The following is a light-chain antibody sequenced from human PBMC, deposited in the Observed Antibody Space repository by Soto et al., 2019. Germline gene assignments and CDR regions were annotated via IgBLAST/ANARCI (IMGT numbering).Light chain of an antibody. CDR2: DAS. Sequence: DIQMTQSPSPLSASVGDIVTITCRASPSISSWLAWYQQKPCKAPKLLLYDASSLESGVPSRFSGSGSGTEFTLNISSLQPYDFATYDWHQYNSYPLTFGGGTKVEIK. CDR1: PSISSW. CDR3: HQYNSYPLT. J-gene: IGKJ4*01. V-gene: IGKV1-5*01.